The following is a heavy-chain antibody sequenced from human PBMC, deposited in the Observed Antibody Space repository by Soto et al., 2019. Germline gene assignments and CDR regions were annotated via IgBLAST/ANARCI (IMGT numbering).Heavy chain of an antibody. CDR3: ARGRYCLTGRCFPNWFDS. D-gene: IGHD7-27*01. J-gene: IGHJ5*01. Sequence: PSETLSLTCPVPGDSIANLDYFWAWIRQPPGQALEYIGYIYKSATTYYNPSFESRVAISVDTSKSQFSLNVTSVTAADAAVYFCARGRYCLTGRCFPNWFDSWGQGALVTVSS. CDR1: GDSIANLDYF. V-gene: IGHV4-30-4*01. CDR2: IYKSATT.